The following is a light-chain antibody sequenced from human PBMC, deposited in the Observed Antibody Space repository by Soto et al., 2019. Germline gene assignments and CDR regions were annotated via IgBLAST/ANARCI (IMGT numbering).Light chain of an antibody. V-gene: IGLV1-40*01. J-gene: IGLJ1*01. CDR1: SSNIGAGYD. CDR3: KSYDSTLIVSKV. Sequence: QSVLTQPPSASGAPGQRVTISCSGSSSNIGAGYDVQWYRQFPGTAPKLIIYANSDRPSGVPDRFSGSKSGTSASLAITGLQAEDEADYYCKSYDSTLIVSKVFGTGTKVTVL. CDR2: ANS.